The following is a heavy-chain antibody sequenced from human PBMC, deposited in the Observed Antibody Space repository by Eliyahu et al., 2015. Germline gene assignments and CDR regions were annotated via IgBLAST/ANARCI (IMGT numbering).Heavy chain of an antibody. D-gene: IGHD1-26*01. CDR1: GGSXXHYY. Sequence: QVRLQQWGAGVLKPSETLSXTCAXHGGSXXHYYCGWIRQSPGKGLEWIGEXXQSGSINYNPSLKSRVTISVDTSKTQFSLKVNSLTAADTGVYYCASADSGKLRYWGQGTPVTVSS. CDR2: XXQSGSI. J-gene: IGHJ4*02. CDR3: ASADSGKLRY. V-gene: IGHV4-34*01.